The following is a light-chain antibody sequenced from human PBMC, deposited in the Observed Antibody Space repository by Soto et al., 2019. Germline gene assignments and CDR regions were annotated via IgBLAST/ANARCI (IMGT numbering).Light chain of an antibody. V-gene: IGLV2-14*01. Sequence: QSVLTQPASVSGSPGQSITISCTATSSDVGGYNQVSWYQQHPGKAPKLMIYDVSNRPSGVSNRFSGSKSDNTASLTISGLQAEDEADYYCSSYTTSRTLLFGGGTKLTVL. J-gene: IGLJ2*01. CDR1: SSDVGGYNQ. CDR2: DVS. CDR3: SSYTTSRTLL.